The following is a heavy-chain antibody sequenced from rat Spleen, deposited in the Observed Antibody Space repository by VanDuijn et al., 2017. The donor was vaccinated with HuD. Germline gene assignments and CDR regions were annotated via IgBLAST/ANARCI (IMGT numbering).Heavy chain of an antibody. V-gene: IGHV5-29*01. CDR2: ISYDGSST. CDR1: GFTFSRSA. CDR3: ARRYDFDY. D-gene: IGHD2-1*01. J-gene: IGHJ2*01. Sequence: EVQLVESSGGLVQPGRSQKLSCVVSGFTFSRSAMAWVRQAPTKGLEWVATISYDGSSTYYRDSVKGRYTISRDNAKSTLFLQMDSLRSEDTATYYCARRYDFDYWGQGVMVTVSS.